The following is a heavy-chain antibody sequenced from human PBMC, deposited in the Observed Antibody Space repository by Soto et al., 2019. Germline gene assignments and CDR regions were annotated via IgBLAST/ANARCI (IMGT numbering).Heavy chain of an antibody. CDR1: GGSISSSSYY. CDR2: IYYSGST. J-gene: IGHJ4*02. Sequence: SETLSLTCTVSGGSISSSSYYWGWIRQPPGKGLEWIGSIYYSGSTYYDPSLKSRVTISVDTSKNQFSLKLSSVTAADTAVYYCARQWGSSSVDYWGQGTLVTVSS. V-gene: IGHV4-39*01. CDR3: ARQWGSSSVDY. D-gene: IGHD6-6*01.